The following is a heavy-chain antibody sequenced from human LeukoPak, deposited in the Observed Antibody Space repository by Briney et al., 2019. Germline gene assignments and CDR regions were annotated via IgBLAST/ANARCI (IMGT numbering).Heavy chain of an antibody. CDR1: GFTFSSCG. D-gene: IGHD3-16*02. CDR2: IRYDGSNK. CDR3: ARIYDYVWGSYRYTGAFDI. Sequence: GGSLRLSCPASGFTFSSCGMHWVRQTPGKGLEWVAFIRYDGSNKYYADSVQGRFTISRDNSKNTLYLQMNSLRPEDTAVYYCARIYDYVWGSYRYTGAFDIWGQGTMVTVSS. J-gene: IGHJ3*02. V-gene: IGHV3-30*02.